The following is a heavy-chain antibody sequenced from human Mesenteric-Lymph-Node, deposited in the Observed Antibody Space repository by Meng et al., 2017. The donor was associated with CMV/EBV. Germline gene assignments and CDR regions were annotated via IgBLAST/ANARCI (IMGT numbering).Heavy chain of an antibody. J-gene: IGHJ4*02. V-gene: IGHV1-24*01. CDR1: VYTLTELS. Sequence: ASVPVSCQVSVYTLTELSMHWVRQAPGKGLEWMGGFDPEDGETIYAQKFQGRVTMTEDTSTDTAYMELSSLRSEDTAVYYCATGGETNFDYWGQGTLVTVSS. CDR3: ATGGETNFDY. D-gene: IGHD6-25*01. CDR2: FDPEDGET.